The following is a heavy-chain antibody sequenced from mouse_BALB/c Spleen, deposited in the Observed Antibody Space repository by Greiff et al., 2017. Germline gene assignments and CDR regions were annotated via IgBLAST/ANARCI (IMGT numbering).Heavy chain of an antibody. CDR1: GFTFSDFY. J-gene: IGHJ4*01. CDR3: ARDGRGRAMDY. CDR2: SRNKANDYTT. V-gene: IGHV7-1*02. Sequence: EVNVVESGGGLVQPGGSLRLSCATSGFTFSDFYMEWVRQPPGKRLEWIAASRNKANDYTTEYSASVKGRFIVSRDTSQSILYLQMNALRAEDTAIYYWARDGRGRAMDYWGQGTSVTVSS.